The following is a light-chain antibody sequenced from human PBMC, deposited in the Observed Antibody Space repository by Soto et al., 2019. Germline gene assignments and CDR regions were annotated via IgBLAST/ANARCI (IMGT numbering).Light chain of an antibody. V-gene: IGKV1-5*03. CDR1: QNINTW. Sequence: DIQMTQSPSTLSASVGDRVTITCRASQNINTWLAWYQQKPGKAPYLLIYKASNLQSGVPSRFSGSASGTECTLTISSLQPDDIATYYCQQYETYPLTFGGGTKVEIK. J-gene: IGKJ4*01. CDR2: KAS. CDR3: QQYETYPLT.